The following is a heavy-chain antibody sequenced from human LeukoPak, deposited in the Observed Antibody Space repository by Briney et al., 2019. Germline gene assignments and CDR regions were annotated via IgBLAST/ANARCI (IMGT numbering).Heavy chain of an antibody. Sequence: GGSLRLSCAASGFTFSDYNMRWIRQAPGKGLEWVSAISGTGGSTYYADSVKGRFTISRDNSKNTLYLQMNSLRAEDTAVYYCAKDSSGNYSTELDYWGQGTLVTVSS. CDR3: AKDSSGNYSTELDY. CDR1: GFTFSDYN. J-gene: IGHJ4*02. CDR2: ISGTGGST. D-gene: IGHD1-26*01. V-gene: IGHV3-23*01.